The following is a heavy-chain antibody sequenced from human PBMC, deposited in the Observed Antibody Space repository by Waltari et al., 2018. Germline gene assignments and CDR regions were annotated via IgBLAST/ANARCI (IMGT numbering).Heavy chain of an antibody. CDR2: IIPIFVTA. D-gene: IGHD2-15*01. Sequence: QVQLVQSGAEVKKPGSSVKVSCKASGGTFSSYAISWVRPAPGKGLEWLGGIIPIFVTASDAEKCRGRVTITADESTSTAYMELRSLRSEDTAVYYCARTCGGSCSDAFDIWGQGTMVTVSS. V-gene: IGHV1-69*12. J-gene: IGHJ3*02. CDR3: ARTCGGSCSDAFDI. CDR1: GGTFSSYA.